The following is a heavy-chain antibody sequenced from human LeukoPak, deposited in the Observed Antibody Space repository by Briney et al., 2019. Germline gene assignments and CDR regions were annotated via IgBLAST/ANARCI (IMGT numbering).Heavy chain of an antibody. D-gene: IGHD3-10*01. J-gene: IGHJ4*02. CDR2: IYYSGST. CDR1: GGSISSSSYY. V-gene: IGHV4-39*01. Sequence: SETLSLTCTVSGGSISSSSYYWGWIRQPPGKGLEWIGSIYYSGSTYYNPSLRGRVTISVDWSNNHVYLTLNSVTAADTAVYYCAASLWFGINPEYWGQGTLVTVSS. CDR3: AASLWFGINPEY.